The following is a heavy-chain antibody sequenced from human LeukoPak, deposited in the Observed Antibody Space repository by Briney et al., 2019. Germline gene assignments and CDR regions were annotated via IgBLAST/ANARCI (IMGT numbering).Heavy chain of an antibody. V-gene: IGHV4-39*01. CDR1: GGSLSSSSYY. CDR2: IYYSGIT. J-gene: IGHJ4*02. Sequence: SETLSLTCTVSGGSLSSSSYYWGWIRQPPGKGLEWLGSIYYSGITYYNPSLKSRVTISVDTSKNQISLRPTSVTAADTAVYYCARLDCSADSCYNYWGQGTLVTVSS. D-gene: IGHD2-15*01. CDR3: ARLDCSADSCYNY.